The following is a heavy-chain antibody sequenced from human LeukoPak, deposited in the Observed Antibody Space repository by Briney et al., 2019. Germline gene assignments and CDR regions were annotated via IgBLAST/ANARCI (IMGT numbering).Heavy chain of an antibody. J-gene: IGHJ6*02. V-gene: IGHV3-7*01. Sequence: XXRQAXGXGXEWGANIKQDGREKXYVESVKGRFTISRDNAKNSLYLQMNSLRAEDTAVYYCARDPALGYCSSTSCQSYYYYGMDVWGQGTTVTVSS. D-gene: IGHD2-2*01. CDR3: ARDPALGYCSSTSCQSYYYYGMDV. CDR2: IKQDGREK.